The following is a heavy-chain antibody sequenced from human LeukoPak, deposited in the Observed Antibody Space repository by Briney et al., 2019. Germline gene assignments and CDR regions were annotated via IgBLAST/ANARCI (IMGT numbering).Heavy chain of an antibody. V-gene: IGHV3-7*01. CDR2: IKQDGSEK. J-gene: IGHJ4*02. Sequence: PGGSLRLSCAASGFTVSSNYMNWVRQAPGKGLEWVANIKQDGSEKYYVDSVKGRFTISRDNAKNSLYLQMNSLRAEDTAVYYCARERPSYGSGSYYKGGVFYFDYWGQGTLVTVSS. CDR1: GFTVSSNY. CDR3: ARERPSYGSGSYYKGGVFYFDY. D-gene: IGHD3-10*01.